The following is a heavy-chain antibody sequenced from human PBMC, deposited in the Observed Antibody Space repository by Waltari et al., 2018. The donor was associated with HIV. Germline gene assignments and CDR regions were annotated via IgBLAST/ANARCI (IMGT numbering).Heavy chain of an antibody. CDR3: AMADIVLMVYAPHFDY. Sequence: QLQLQESGPGLVKPSETLSLTCTVSGGSISSSSYYWGWIRQPPGKGLEWIGSIYYSGSTYYHPSLKSRVTISVDTSKNQFSLKLSSVTAADTAVDYCAMADIVLMVYAPHFDYWGQGTLVTVSS. CDR2: IYYSGST. J-gene: IGHJ4*02. CDR1: GGSISSSSYY. V-gene: IGHV4-39*01. D-gene: IGHD2-8*01.